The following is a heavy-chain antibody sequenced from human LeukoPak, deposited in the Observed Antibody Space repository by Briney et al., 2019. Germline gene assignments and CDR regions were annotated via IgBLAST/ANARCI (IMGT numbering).Heavy chain of an antibody. V-gene: IGHV3-48*03. Sequence: GGSLRLSCAASGFTFSNYEMNWVRQAPGKGLEWISHISNIGDIIHYADSVEGRFTISRDNAKNSLYLQMSSLRVEDTAVYYCTRDPRHFDSCGQGTLVTVSS. CDR3: TRDPRHFDS. CDR2: ISNIGDII. J-gene: IGHJ5*01. CDR1: GFTFSNYE. D-gene: IGHD6-6*01.